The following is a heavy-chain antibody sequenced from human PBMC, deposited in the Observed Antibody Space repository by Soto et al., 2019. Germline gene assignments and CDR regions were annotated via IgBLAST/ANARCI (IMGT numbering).Heavy chain of an antibody. CDR1: GGSITRGVYC. Sequence: QLQLQESGSGLVKPSQTLSLMCDVSGGSITRGVYCWSWIRQLPGKGLEWLGYIYNNGNTDYKASLKGRVTISVDRSKNQFSLDLTSVTAADTAVYYCARWSPLYGMDVWGQGATVTVSS. D-gene: IGHD3-3*01. V-gene: IGHV4-30-2*01. CDR2: IYNNGNT. CDR3: ARWSPLYGMDV. J-gene: IGHJ6*02.